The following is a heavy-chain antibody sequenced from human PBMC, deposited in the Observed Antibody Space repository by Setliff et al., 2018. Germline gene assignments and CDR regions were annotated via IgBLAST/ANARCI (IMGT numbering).Heavy chain of an antibody. D-gene: IGHD2-15*01. CDR3: ARAGPGNREDRTVWPPDYWYFDV. CDR2: IIPKNGVT. Sequence: ASVKVSCKASGYTFTGYYLHWVRQAPGQGLEWMGRIIPKNGVTNYAKNFQGRVTVTSDTSITTAYMELSSLKSDDTAVYYCARAGPGNREDRTVWPPDYWYFDVWGRGTLVTVSS. V-gene: IGHV1-2*06. J-gene: IGHJ2*01. CDR1: GYTFTGYY.